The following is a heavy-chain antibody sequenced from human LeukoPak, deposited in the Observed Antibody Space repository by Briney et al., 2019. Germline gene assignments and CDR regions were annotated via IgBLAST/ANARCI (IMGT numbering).Heavy chain of an antibody. CDR3: ATVEKYGGNSFDY. CDR1: GYTLTELS. V-gene: IGHV1-24*01. CDR2: FDPEDGET. D-gene: IGHD4-23*01. J-gene: IGHJ4*02. Sequence: ASVKVSCKVSGYTLTELSMHWVRQAPGKGLEWMGGFDPEDGETIYAQKFQGRVTMTEDTSTDTAYMELSSLRSEDTAVYYCATVEKYGGNSFDYWGQATLVTVSS.